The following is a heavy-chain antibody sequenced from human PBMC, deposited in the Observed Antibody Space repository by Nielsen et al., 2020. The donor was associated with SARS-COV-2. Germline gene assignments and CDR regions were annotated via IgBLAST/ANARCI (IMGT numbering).Heavy chain of an antibody. CDR3: ARDAKDPYYYYYMDV. V-gene: IGHV3-30-3*01. CDR1: GFTFSSYA. D-gene: IGHD2-15*01. Sequence: GESLKISCAASGFTFSSYAMHWVRQAPGKGLEWLAVISYDGNNKYYADSVKGRFTISRDNSKNTLYLQMNSLRAEDTAVYYCARDAKDPYYYYYMDVWGKGTTVTVSS. J-gene: IGHJ6*03. CDR2: ISYDGNNK.